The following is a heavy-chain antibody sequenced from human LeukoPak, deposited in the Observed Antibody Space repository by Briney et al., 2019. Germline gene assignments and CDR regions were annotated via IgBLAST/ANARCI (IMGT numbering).Heavy chain of an antibody. CDR1: GFIFSSRW. CDR2: INQGGNDK. J-gene: IGHJ4*02. CDR3: ATLKDAVTTFDN. Sequence: GSLRLSCAASGFIFSSRWMSWVRQAPGKGLEWVASINQGGNDKRHADSVKGRFTTSRDNAKNSLSLQLNSPTAEDTAMYYCATLKDAVTTFDNWGQGTLVTVSS. V-gene: IGHV3-7*01. D-gene: IGHD4-17*01.